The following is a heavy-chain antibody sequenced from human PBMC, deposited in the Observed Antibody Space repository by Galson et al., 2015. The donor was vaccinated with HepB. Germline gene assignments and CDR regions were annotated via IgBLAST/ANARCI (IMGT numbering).Heavy chain of an antibody. D-gene: IGHD3-10*01. Sequence: SVKVSCKVSGYTLTELSMHWVRQAPGKGLEWMGGFDPEDGETIYAQKFQGRVTMTEDTSTDTAYMELSSLRSEDTAVYYCATKRVDGELGYYYYYYMDVWGKGTTVTVSS. J-gene: IGHJ6*03. CDR3: ATKRVDGELGYYYYYYMDV. CDR2: FDPEDGET. CDR1: GYTLTELS. V-gene: IGHV1-24*01.